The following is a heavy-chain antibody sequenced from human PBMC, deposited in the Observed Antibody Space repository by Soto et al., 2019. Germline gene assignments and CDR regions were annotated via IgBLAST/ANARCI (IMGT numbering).Heavy chain of an antibody. CDR3: TTTGPGIIAGPYYFDY. J-gene: IGHJ4*02. CDR2: TRNKANSYTT. CDR1: GFTFSDYY. D-gene: IGHD6-13*01. V-gene: IGHV3-72*01. Sequence: PGGSLRLSCAASGFTFSDYYINWVRQAPGKGLEWVGRTRNKANSYTTDYAAFVKGRFTISRDDSKNTLYLQMNSLKTEDTAVYYCTTTGPGIIAGPYYFDYWGQGTLVTVSS.